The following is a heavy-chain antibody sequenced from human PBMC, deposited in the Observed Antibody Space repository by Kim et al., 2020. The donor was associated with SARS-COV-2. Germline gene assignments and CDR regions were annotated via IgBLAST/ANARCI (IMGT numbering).Heavy chain of an antibody. D-gene: IGHD3-10*01. V-gene: IGHV1-69*01. CDR2: A. Sequence: ANYAQKFQGRVTTTADESTSTAYMELSSLRSEDTAVYYCAREVVRGPIDYWGQGTLVTVSS. J-gene: IGHJ4*02. CDR3: AREVVRGPIDY.